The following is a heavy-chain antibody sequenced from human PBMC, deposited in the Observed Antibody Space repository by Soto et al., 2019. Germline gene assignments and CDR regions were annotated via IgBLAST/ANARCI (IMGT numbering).Heavy chain of an antibody. CDR1: GGSISSYY. V-gene: IGHV4-4*07. J-gene: IGHJ4*02. D-gene: IGHD3-22*01. CDR3: AREANYYDSSGYRFDY. CDR2: IYTSGST. Sequence: SETLSLTCIVSGGSISSYYWGWIRQPAGKGLEWIGRIYTSGSTNYNPSLKSRVTMSVDTSKNQFSLKLSSVTAADTAVYYCAREANYYDSSGYRFDYWGQGTLVTVSS.